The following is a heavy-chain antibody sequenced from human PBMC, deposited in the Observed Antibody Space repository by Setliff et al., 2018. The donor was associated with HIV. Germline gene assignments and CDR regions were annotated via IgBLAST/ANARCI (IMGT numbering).Heavy chain of an antibody. CDR2: ISVYNGNT. V-gene: IGHV1-18*01. D-gene: IGHD6-13*01. CDR3: AGARGAGTFDI. Sequence: GASVKVSCKASGYTFTSYGVCWVRQAPGQGLEWMGWISVYNGNTNYAQSLQGRVTMTTDTSTTTVYMELGSLRSDDTAFYYCAGARGAGTFDIWGQGTSVTVSS. J-gene: IGHJ3*02. CDR1: GYTFTSYG.